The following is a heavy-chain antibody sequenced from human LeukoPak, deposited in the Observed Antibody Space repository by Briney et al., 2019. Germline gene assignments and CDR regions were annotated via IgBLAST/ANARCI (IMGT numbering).Heavy chain of an antibody. CDR3: ARFRGYDFADS. CDR1: GGSISSYY. D-gene: IGHD5-12*01. CDR2: IYFRGTT. V-gene: IGHV4-59*06. Sequence: SETLSLTCTVSGGSISSYYWSWIRQPPGKGLEWLGYIYFRGTTYYNSSLKRQVTISVDTSKNRFSLKLSSVTAADTAVYYCARFRGYDFADSWGQGTLVSVSS. J-gene: IGHJ4*02.